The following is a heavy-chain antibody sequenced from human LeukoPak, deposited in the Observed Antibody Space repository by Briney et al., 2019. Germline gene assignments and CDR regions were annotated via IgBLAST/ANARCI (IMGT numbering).Heavy chain of an antibody. CDR1: GGSISSSRYY. CDR3: ARLEAFMYGAGRHDAFDI. D-gene: IGHD3-10*02. CDR2: IYYSGST. J-gene: IGHJ3*02. Sequence: SETLSLTCTVSGGSISSSRYYWGWIRQPPGKGLEWIGSIYYSGSTYYNPSLKSRVTISVDTSKNQFSLKLSSVTAADTAVYYCARLEAFMYGAGRHDAFDIWGQGTMVTVSS. V-gene: IGHV4-39*01.